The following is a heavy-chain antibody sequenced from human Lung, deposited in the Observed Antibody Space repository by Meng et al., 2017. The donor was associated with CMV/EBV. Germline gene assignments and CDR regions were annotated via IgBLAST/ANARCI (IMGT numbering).Heavy chain of an antibody. CDR1: GYTFGSYG. CDR3: ASGTPGRSYCDY. J-gene: IGHJ4*02. D-gene: IGHD2-15*01. V-gene: IGHV1-18*01. Sequence: VHLLQSGPEVKKPGAYWRVPCKASGYTFGSYGICWVRQAPGQGLEWMGWFVNYVDTYPAPKFQGRVTMTTDTHTNTAFMELRSLTSDDTAVYYCASGTPGRSYCDYWGQGTLVTVSS. CDR2: FVNYVDT.